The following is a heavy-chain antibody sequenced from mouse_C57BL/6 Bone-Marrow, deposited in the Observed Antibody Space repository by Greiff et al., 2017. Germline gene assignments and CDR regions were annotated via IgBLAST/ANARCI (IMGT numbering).Heavy chain of an antibody. J-gene: IGHJ1*03. Sequence: EVKLQQSGPELVKPGASVKISCKASGYSFTDYNMNWVKQSNGKSLEWIGVINPNYGTTSYNQKFKGKATLTVDQSSSTAYMQLNSLTSEDSAVYYCARGLYYGSSPYWYFDVWGTGTTVTVSS. CDR2: INPNYGTT. D-gene: IGHD1-1*01. CDR1: GYSFTDYN. CDR3: ARGLYYGSSPYWYFDV. V-gene: IGHV1-39*01.